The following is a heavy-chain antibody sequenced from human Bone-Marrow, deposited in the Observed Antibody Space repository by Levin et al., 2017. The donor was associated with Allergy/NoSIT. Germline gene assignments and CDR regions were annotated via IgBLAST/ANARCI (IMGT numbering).Heavy chain of an antibody. V-gene: IGHV3-15*01. CDR3: TTFRRTLWFGELSNYLTDY. J-gene: IGHJ4*02. CDR1: GFTFSNAW. D-gene: IGHD3-10*01. CDR2: IKSKTDGGTT. Sequence: LSLTCAASGFTFSNAWMSWVRQAPGKGLEWVGRIKSKTDGGTTDYAAPVKGRFTISRDDSKNTLYLQMNSLKTEDTAVYYCTTFRRTLWFGELSNYLTDYWGQGTLVTVSS.